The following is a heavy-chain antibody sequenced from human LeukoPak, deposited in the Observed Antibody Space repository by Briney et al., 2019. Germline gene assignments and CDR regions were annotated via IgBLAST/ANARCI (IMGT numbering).Heavy chain of an antibody. D-gene: IGHD3-3*02. CDR3: ARDSVLGAPYTDH. CDR1: GYIFPNYG. V-gene: IGHV1-18*01. Sequence: ASVKVFCKGSGYIFPNYGISWARQAPGQGLEWMGWISDHNGTPNYAQKFEGRVTMTTDTSTSTAYMELTSLTSDDTAVYYCARDSVLGAPYTDHWGQGTLVTVSS. CDR2: ISDHNGTP. J-gene: IGHJ5*02.